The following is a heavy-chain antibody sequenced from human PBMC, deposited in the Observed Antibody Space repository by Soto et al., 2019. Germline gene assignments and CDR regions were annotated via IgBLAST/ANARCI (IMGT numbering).Heavy chain of an antibody. D-gene: IGHD3-10*01. CDR2: IYHSGST. CDR1: GGSISSGGYS. CDR3: AAASGSYDY. J-gene: IGHJ4*02. Sequence: SETLSLTCAVSGGSISSGGYSWSWIRQPPGKGLEWIGYIYHSGSTYYNPSLKSRVTISVDRSKNQFSLKLSSVTAADTAVYYCAAASGSYDYWGQGTLVTVSS. V-gene: IGHV4-30-2*01.